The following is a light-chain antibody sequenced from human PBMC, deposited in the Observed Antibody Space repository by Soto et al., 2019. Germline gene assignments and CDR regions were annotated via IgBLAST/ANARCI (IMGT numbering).Light chain of an antibody. CDR3: QQRSNWPPT. V-gene: IGKV3-11*01. CDR1: QSVSSY. J-gene: IGKJ3*01. CDR2: DAS. Sequence: EIVLTQSPATLSLSPGERATLSCRASQSVSSYLAWYQQKPGQAPRLLIYDASNRATAIPARFSGSGSGTDLSLTISSLEPEDFAVYYCQQRSNWPPTFGPGTKVDIK.